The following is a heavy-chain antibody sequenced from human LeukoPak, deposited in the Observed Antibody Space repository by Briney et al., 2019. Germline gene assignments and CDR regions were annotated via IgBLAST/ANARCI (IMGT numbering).Heavy chain of an antibody. V-gene: IGHV4-31*03. J-gene: IGHJ4*02. CDR1: GGAISSGGYY. Sequence: PSETLSLTCTVSGGAISSGGYYWSWIRQHPGRGLEWIGYIYYSGSTYYNPSLKSRVTISVDTSKNQFSLKLSSVTAADTAVYYCARGDYYDSSGYYLRLFDYWGQGTLVTVSS. D-gene: IGHD3-22*01. CDR2: IYYSGST. CDR3: ARGDYYDSSGYYLRLFDY.